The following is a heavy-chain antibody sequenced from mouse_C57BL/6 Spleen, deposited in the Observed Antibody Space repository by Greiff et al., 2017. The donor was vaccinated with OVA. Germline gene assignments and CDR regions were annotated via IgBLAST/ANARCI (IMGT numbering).Heavy chain of an antibody. J-gene: IGHJ3*01. CDR3: ARPGYGNPWFAY. Sequence: EVKVVESGGGLVKPGGSLKLSCAASGFTFSDYGMHWVRQAPEKGLEWVAYISSGSSTIYYADTVKGRFTISRDNAKNTLFLQMTSLRSEDTAMYYCARPGYGNPWFAYWGQGTLVTVSA. D-gene: IGHD2-10*02. CDR2: ISSGSSTI. CDR1: GFTFSDYG. V-gene: IGHV5-17*01.